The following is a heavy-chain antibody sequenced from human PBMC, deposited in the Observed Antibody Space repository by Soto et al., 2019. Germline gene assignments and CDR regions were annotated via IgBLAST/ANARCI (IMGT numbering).Heavy chain of an antibody. CDR3: AHRILRTVFGLVTTTAIYFDF. J-gene: IGHJ4*02. D-gene: IGHD3-3*01. V-gene: IGHV2-5*02. CDR1: GFSLTTSGVG. Sequence: QITLNESGPTVVKPAETLTLTCTFSGFSLTTSGVGVGWIRQSPGKAPEWLALIYWDDDKRYSASLKSRLTITKDTSKNQVVLTMANVDPVDTATYYCAHRILRTVFGLVTTTAIYFDFWGQGTPVVVSS. CDR2: IYWDDDK.